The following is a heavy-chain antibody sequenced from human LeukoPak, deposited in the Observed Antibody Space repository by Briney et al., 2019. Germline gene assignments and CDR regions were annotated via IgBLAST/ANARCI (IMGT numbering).Heavy chain of an antibody. Sequence: SETLSLTCTVSGGSIRYYHWSWIRRSPGKGLEWIGYIYYNGSTNYNPSLKSRVTISVDMPKNQFSLKMSSVTAADTAVYYCARKGGLFDYWGQGRLVTVSS. D-gene: IGHD6-25*01. CDR2: IYYNGST. CDR1: GGSIRYYH. J-gene: IGHJ4*02. CDR3: ARKGGLFDY. V-gene: IGHV4-59*01.